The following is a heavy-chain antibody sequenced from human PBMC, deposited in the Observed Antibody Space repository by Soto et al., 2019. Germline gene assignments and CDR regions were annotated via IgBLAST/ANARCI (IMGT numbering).Heavy chain of an antibody. Sequence: PSETLSLTCAVSGGSISSGGYSWSWIRQPPGKGLEWIGYIYHSGSTYYNPSLKSRVTISVDRSKNQFSLKLSSVTAADTAVYYCARNRGSATVTKVPEYYFDYWGQGTLVTVSS. J-gene: IGHJ4*02. V-gene: IGHV4-30-2*01. D-gene: IGHD4-4*01. CDR1: GGSISSGGYS. CDR3: ARNRGSATVTKVPEYYFDY. CDR2: IYHSGST.